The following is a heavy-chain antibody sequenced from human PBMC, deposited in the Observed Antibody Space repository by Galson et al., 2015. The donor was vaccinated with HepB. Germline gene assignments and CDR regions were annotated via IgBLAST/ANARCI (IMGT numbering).Heavy chain of an antibody. CDR3: ARDSAPAATRGYYYYMDV. CDR1: GYTYTSYA. D-gene: IGHD2-2*01. J-gene: IGHJ6*03. V-gene: IGHV1-3*01. CDR2: INAGNGNT. Sequence: SCKASGYTYTSYAMHWVRQAPGQRLEWMGWINAGNGNTKYSQKFQGRVTITRDTSASTAYMELSSLRSEDTAVYYCARDSAPAATRGYYYYMDVWGKGTTVTVSS.